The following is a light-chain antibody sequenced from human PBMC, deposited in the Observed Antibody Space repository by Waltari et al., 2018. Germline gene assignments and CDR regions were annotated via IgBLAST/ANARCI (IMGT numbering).Light chain of an antibody. Sequence: EIVLTQSPGTLSLSPGERATLSCRASQTFSSSYLAWYQQKPGQAPRLLIYGASTRAAGCPVRFSGSGSGTDFTLTISRLEPEDFAVYYWQHYGTSPPLTFGGGTKVEIK. CDR1: QTFSSSY. J-gene: IGKJ4*01. CDR2: GAS. V-gene: IGKV3-20*01. CDR3: QHYGTSPPLT.